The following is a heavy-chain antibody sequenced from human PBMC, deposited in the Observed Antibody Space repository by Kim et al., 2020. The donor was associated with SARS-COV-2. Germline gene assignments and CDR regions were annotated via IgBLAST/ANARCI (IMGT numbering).Heavy chain of an antibody. Sequence: ASVKVSCKVSGYTLIELSMHWVRQAPGKGLEWMGGFDPEDGETIYAQKFQGRVTMTEDTSTDTAYMELNSLRSEDTAVYYCATGPVAGTTNWFDPWGQGTLAT. J-gene: IGHJ5*02. V-gene: IGHV1-24*01. CDR3: ATGPVAGTTNWFDP. CDR2: FDPEDGET. CDR1: GYTLIELS. D-gene: IGHD6-19*01.